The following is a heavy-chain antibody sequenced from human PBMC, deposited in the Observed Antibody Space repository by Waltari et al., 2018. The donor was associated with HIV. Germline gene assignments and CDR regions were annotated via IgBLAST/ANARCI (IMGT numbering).Heavy chain of an antibody. J-gene: IGHJ4*02. CDR3: ARQRGSGSGDY. V-gene: IGHV3-7*01. Sequence: EVQLVESGGGFVQPGGSLRLSFAVSGFTLSSSWMTWVRQAPGKGLEWVANIKQDGSEAYYVDSVKGRFTISRDNAKNSLYLQMNSLRAEDTAVYYCARQRGSGSGDYWGRGTLVTVSS. CDR1: GFTLSSSW. D-gene: IGHD1-26*01. CDR2: IKQDGSEA.